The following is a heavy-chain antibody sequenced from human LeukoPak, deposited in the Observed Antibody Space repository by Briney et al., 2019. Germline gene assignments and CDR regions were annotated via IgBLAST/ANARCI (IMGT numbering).Heavy chain of an antibody. V-gene: IGHV4-30-2*01. J-gene: IGHJ4*02. CDR2: IYHSGST. Sequence: PSETLSLTCAVSGGSISSGGYSWSWIRQPPGKGLEWIGYIYHSGSTYYNPSLKSRVTISVDRSKNQFSLKLSSVTAADTAVYYCARAYPLLGGGPTFDYWGQGTLVTVSS. D-gene: IGHD2-15*01. CDR3: ARAYPLLGGGPTFDY. CDR1: GGSISSGGYS.